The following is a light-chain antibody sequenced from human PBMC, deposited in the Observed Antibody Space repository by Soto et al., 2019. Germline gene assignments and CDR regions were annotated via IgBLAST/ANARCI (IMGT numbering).Light chain of an antibody. J-gene: IGLJ1*01. V-gene: IGLV2-14*01. CDR2: EVS. Sequence: QSSLTQPASVSGSPGHSITISCTGTSNDVGGYDYVSWYQQHPGKAPKLVIYEVSHRPSGISDRFSGSKSGNTASLTISGLQVDDEADYYCSSYATSSPYVFGPGTKLTVL. CDR1: SNDVGGYDY. CDR3: SSYATSSPYV.